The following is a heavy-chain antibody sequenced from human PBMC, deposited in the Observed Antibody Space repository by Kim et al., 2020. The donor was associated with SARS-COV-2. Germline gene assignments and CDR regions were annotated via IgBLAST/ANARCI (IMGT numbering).Heavy chain of an antibody. CDR1: GFTFSSYD. Sequence: GGSLRLSCAASGFTFSSYDMHWVRQATGKGLEWVSAIGTAGDTYYPGSVKGRFTISRENAKNSLYLQMNSLRAGDTAVYYCARGQAYRDYYYGMDVWGQGTTVTVSS. D-gene: IGHD1-26*01. CDR2: IGTAGDT. V-gene: IGHV3-13*01. CDR3: ARGQAYRDYYYGMDV. J-gene: IGHJ6*02.